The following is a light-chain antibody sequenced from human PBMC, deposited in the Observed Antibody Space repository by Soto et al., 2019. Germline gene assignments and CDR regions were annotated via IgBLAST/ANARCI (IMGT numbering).Light chain of an antibody. CDR3: QQYIRWPLT. CDR1: QSVSSN. J-gene: IGKJ4*01. CDR2: GAS. Sequence: EIVMTQSPATLSVSPGERATLCCRASQSVSSNLAWYQQKPGQAPSLLIYGASTRATGTPARFSVSGSGTEFTLTISSLQSEDFAVYYCQQYIRWPLTFGGGTKVDIK. V-gene: IGKV3-15*01.